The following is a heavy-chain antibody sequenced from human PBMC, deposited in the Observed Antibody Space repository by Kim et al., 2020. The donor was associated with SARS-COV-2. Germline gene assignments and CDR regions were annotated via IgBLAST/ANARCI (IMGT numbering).Heavy chain of an antibody. CDR3: SSGVVTMGGNDV. D-gene: IGHD3-3*01. CDR2: IYYSGST. CDR1: GGSISSSSYY. V-gene: IGHV4-39*02. J-gene: IGHJ6*02. Sequence: SETLSLTCTVSGGSISSSSYYWGWIRQPPGKGLEWIGSIYYSGSTSYNPSLKNRVSISVDTSTNHTSLQQSSVMAADTTADYCSSGVVTMGGNDVWC.